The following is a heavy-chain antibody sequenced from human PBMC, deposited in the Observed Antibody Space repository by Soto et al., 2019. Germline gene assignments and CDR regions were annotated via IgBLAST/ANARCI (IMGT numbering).Heavy chain of an antibody. V-gene: IGHV1-46*01. Sequence: ASLKVSCKTSGYTFTSYYMHGVRQTSGQGLEWMGIINPSGGSTSYAQKFQGRVTMTRDTSTSTVYMELSSLRSEDTAVYYCARISRGGSSEYWGQGTLVTVSS. CDR2: INPSGGST. CDR1: GYTFTSYY. CDR3: ARISRGGSSEY. D-gene: IGHD3-16*01. J-gene: IGHJ4*02.